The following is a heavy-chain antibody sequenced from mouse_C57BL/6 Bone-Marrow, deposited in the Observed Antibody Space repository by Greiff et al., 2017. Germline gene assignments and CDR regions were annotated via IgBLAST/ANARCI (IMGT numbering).Heavy chain of an antibody. CDR1: GYTFTSYW. CDR2: IHPNSGST. V-gene: IGHV1-64*01. CDR3: ARGVYYDYVYWYFDV. D-gene: IGHD2-4*01. Sequence: VQLQQPGAELVKPGASVKLSCKASGYTFTSYWMHWVKQRPGQGLEWIGMIHPNSGSTNYNEKFKSKATLTVDTSSSTAYMQLSSLTSEDSAVYYCARGVYYDYVYWYFDVWGTGTTVTVSS. J-gene: IGHJ1*03.